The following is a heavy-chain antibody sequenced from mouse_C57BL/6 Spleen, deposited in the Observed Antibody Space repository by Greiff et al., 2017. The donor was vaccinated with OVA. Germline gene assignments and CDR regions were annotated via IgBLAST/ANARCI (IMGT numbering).Heavy chain of an antibody. V-gene: IGHV2-2*01. Sequence: VMLVESGPGLVQPSQRLSITCTVSGFSFTSYGVHWVRQSPGKGLEWLGVIWSGGSTDYNAAFISRLSISKDNSKSQVFFKMNSLQADDTAIYYCARVTGYYAMDYWGQGTSVTVSS. J-gene: IGHJ4*01. D-gene: IGHD2-12*01. CDR1: GFSFTSYG. CDR2: IWSGGST. CDR3: ARVTGYYAMDY.